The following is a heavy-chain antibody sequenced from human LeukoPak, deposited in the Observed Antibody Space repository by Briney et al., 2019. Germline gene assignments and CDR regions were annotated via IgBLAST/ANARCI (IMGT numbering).Heavy chain of an antibody. D-gene: IGHD6-13*01. J-gene: IGHJ4*02. V-gene: IGHV4-61*02. Sequence: SETLSLTCTVSGGSISSGGYYWSWIRQPAGKGLEWIGRIYTSGSTNYNPSLKSRVTISVDTSKNQFSLKLSSVTAADTAVYYCASGTRYSSSWALDYWGQGTLVTVSS. CDR2: IYTSGST. CDR1: GGSISSGGYY. CDR3: ASGTRYSSSWALDY.